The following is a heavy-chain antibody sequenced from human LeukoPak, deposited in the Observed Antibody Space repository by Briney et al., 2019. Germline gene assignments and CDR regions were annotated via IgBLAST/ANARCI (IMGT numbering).Heavy chain of an antibody. CDR2: IYHSGST. CDR3: ARKSSWYFDY. D-gene: IGHD6-13*01. CDR1: GYSISSGYY. J-gene: IGHJ4*02. V-gene: IGHV4-38-2*02. Sequence: SETLSLACTVSGYSISSGYYWGWIRPPPGKGLERIGSIYHSGSTYYNPSLKSRVTISVDTSKNQFSLKLSSVTAADTAVSYCARKSSWYFDYWGQGTLVTVSS.